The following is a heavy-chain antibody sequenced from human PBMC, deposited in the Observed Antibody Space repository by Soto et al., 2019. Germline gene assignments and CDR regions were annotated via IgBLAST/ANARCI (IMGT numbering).Heavy chain of an antibody. CDR2: ISSNGGST. Sequence: PGGSLRLSCSASGFTFSSYAMHWVRQAPGKGLEYVSAISSNGGSTYYADSVKGRFTISRDNSKNTLYLQMSSLRAEDTAVYYCVKSFPYSSGFSWGQGTLVTVSS. CDR1: GFTFSSYA. J-gene: IGHJ5*02. CDR3: VKSFPYSSGFS. D-gene: IGHD6-19*01. V-gene: IGHV3-64D*06.